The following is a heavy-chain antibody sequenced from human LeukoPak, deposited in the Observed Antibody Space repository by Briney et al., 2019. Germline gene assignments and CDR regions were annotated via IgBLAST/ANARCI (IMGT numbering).Heavy chain of an antibody. J-gene: IGHJ4*02. D-gene: IGHD3-22*01. Sequence: SETLSLTCTVSGGSISSYYWSWIRQPPGKGLEWIGYIHYSGSTNYNPSLKSRVTMSVDTSKNQFSLKLSSVTAADTAVYYCAKIDYDSSAYRTFDYWGQGTLVTVSS. V-gene: IGHV4-59*12. CDR2: IHYSGST. CDR1: GGSISSYY. CDR3: AKIDYDSSAYRTFDY.